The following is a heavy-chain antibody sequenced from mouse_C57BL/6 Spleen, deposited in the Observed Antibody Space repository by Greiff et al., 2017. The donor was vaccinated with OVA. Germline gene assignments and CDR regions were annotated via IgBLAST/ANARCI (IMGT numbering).Heavy chain of an antibody. CDR3: VRHGDSSRAMDY. J-gene: IGHJ4*01. D-gene: IGHD3-2*01. V-gene: IGHV10-1*01. Sequence: LVESGGGLVQPKGSLKLSCAASGFSFNTYAMNWVRQAPGKGLEWVARIRSKSNNYATYYADSVKDRFTISRDDSESMLYLQMNNLKTEDTAMYYCVRHGDSSRAMDYWGQGTSVTVSS. CDR1: GFSFNTYA. CDR2: IRSKSNNYAT.